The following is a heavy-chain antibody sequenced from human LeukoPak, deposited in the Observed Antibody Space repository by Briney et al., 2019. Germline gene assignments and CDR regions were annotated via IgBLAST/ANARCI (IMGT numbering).Heavy chain of an antibody. V-gene: IGHV4-59*08. Sequence: SETLSLTCTVSGGSMTNYYSTWVRQYPGKGLEWFGYVYYTGSVNYNPSLKSRVTILVDSSKTHFSLNLSSVTAADTDVYYCARLAPVAHSGDYLGYFDYWGQGVLVTVSS. D-gene: IGHD4-17*01. CDR1: GGSMTNYY. CDR2: VYYTGSV. CDR3: ARLAPVAHSGDYLGYFDY. J-gene: IGHJ4*02.